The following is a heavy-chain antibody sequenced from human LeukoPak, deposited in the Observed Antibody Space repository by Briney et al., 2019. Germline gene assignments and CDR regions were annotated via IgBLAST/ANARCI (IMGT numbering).Heavy chain of an antibody. D-gene: IGHD6-19*01. V-gene: IGHV3-23*01. CDR1: GFTFSSYA. CDR2: ISGSGGST. Sequence: GGSLRLSCAASGFTFSSYAMSWVRQAPGEGLEWVSAISGSGGSTYYADSVKGRFTISRDNSKNTLYLQMNSLRAEDTAVYYCAKFIAVAGTGAFDYWGQGTLVTVSS. CDR3: AKFIAVAGTGAFDY. J-gene: IGHJ4*02.